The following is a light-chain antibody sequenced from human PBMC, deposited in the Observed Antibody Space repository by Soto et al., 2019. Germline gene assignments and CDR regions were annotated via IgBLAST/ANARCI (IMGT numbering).Light chain of an antibody. V-gene: IGLV2-8*01. Sequence: QSALTQPPSASGSPGQSVTISCIGTSSDVGGYNYVSWYQHHPGKAPKLMIYEVSQRPSGVPDRFSGSKSDNTASLTVSGLQAVDEADYYCSSYAGSNNYVFGTGTKLTVL. CDR2: EVS. CDR3: SSYAGSNNYV. J-gene: IGLJ1*01. CDR1: SSDVGGYNY.